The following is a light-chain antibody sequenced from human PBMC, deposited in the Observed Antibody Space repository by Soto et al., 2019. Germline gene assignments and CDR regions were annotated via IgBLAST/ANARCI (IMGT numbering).Light chain of an antibody. CDR1: SGYSNYK. J-gene: IGLJ1*01. V-gene: IGLV9-49*01. CDR2: VGTGGIVG. Sequence: QSVLTQPPSASASLGASVTLTCTLSSGYSNYKVDWYQQRPGKGPRFVMRVGTGGIVGSKGDGIPDRFSVLGSGLNRYLTIKNIQEEDESDYHCGADHGSGSNFVYVFGTGTKVTFL. CDR3: GADHGSGSNFVYV.